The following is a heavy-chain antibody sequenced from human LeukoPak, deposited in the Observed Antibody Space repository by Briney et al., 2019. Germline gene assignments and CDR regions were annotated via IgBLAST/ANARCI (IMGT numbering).Heavy chain of an antibody. CDR2: ISGGGGST. Sequence: GGSLRLSCAASGFTFSSYAMSWVRQSPGKGLEWVSAISGGGGSTYYADSVKGRFTISRDNSKNTLYLQMNSLRAEDTAVYYCAKEWAQYYDSSGYHLDYWGQGTLVTVSS. CDR1: GFTFSSYA. D-gene: IGHD3-22*01. J-gene: IGHJ4*02. CDR3: AKEWAQYYDSSGYHLDY. V-gene: IGHV3-23*01.